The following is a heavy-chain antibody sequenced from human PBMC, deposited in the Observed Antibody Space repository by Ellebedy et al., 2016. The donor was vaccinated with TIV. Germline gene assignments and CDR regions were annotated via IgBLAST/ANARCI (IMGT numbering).Heavy chain of an antibody. CDR3: ARGVEPNLRGMDV. CDR2: IKKDGSEK. V-gene: IGHV3-7*01. CDR1: GFIFTNYW. Sequence: GESLKISCAASGFIFTNYWMTWVRQVPGKGLEWVANIKKDGSEKFYVDSVKGRFTISRDNAKKSLYLQMSSLRAADTAIYYCARGVEPNLRGMDVWGQGTTVTVSS. D-gene: IGHD1-14*01. J-gene: IGHJ6*02.